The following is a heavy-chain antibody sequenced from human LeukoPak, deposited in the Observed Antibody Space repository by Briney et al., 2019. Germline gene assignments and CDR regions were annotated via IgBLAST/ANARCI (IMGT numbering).Heavy chain of an antibody. CDR1: GGSISSGGYY. V-gene: IGHV4-39*07. J-gene: IGHJ4*02. CDR2: INHSEST. D-gene: IGHD1-26*01. CDR3: ARGLAGATSHRYFDY. Sequence: SETLSLTCTVSGGSISSGGYYWTWIRQPPGKGPEWIGEINHSESTNYNPSLKSRVTISVDTSKNRFSLKLSSVTAADTAVYYCARGLAGATSHRYFDYWGQGTLVTVSS.